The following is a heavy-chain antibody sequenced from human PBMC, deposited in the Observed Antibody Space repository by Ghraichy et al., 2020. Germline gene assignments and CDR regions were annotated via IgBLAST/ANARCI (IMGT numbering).Heavy chain of an antibody. V-gene: IGHV3-23*01. Sequence: GGSLRLSCAASGFTFSRYAMSWVRQAPGKGLEWVSSISGSGGNTYYGDSVKGRFTISRDNSENTLYLQMNSLRAEDTAVYYCAPLLIVPDTLAPELVPDVWGQGTTVTVSS. CDR3: APLLIVPDTLAPELVPDV. CDR1: GFTFSRYA. J-gene: IGHJ6*02. D-gene: IGHD2-2*01. CDR2: ISGSGGNT.